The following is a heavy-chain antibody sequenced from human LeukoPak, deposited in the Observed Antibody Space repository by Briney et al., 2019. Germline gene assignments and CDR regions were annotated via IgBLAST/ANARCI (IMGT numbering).Heavy chain of an antibody. CDR1: GYTFTGYY. CDR3: LRTAGGYSSGWYEGGPY. V-gene: IGHV1-2*02. CDR2: INPNSGGT. D-gene: IGHD6-19*01. Sequence: ASVKVSCKVSGYTFTGYYMHWVRQAPGQGLEWMGWINPNSGGTNYAQKFQGRVTMTRDTSISTAYMELSRLRSDDTAVYYCLRTAGGYSSGWYEGGPYWGQGTLVTVSS. J-gene: IGHJ4*02.